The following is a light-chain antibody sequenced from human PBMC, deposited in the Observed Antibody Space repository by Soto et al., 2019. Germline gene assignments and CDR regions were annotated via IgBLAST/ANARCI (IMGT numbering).Light chain of an antibody. CDR2: EIN. CDR3: GTWDNSLSVVV. Sequence: QSVLTQPPSVSAAPGQMVTISCSGSTSNIAYNYVSWYQQLPGTDPKLLIYEINKRPSGISDRFSASKSGTSATLAITGLQTGDEAHYYCGTWDNSLSVVVFGGGTKLTVL. CDR1: TSNIAYNY. J-gene: IGLJ3*02. V-gene: IGLV1-51*01.